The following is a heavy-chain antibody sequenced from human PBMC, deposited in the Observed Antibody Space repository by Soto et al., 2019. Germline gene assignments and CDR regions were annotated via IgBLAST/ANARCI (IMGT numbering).Heavy chain of an antibody. CDR2: INHSGST. Sequence: SDTLSLTCAVYGGSFSGYYWSWIRQPPGKGLEWIGEINHSGSTNYNPSLKSRVTISVDTSKNQFSLKLSSVTAADTAVYYCARERHGESAFDIWGQGTMVTVSS. CDR3: ARERHGESAFDI. J-gene: IGHJ3*02. V-gene: IGHV4-34*01. D-gene: IGHD4-17*01. CDR1: GGSFSGYY.